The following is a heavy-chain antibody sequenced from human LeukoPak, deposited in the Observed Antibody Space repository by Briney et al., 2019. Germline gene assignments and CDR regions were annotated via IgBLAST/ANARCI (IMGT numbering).Heavy chain of an antibody. J-gene: IGHJ4*02. CDR3: ARDHPNHSYPHDY. V-gene: IGHV1-18*04. CDR1: GYTFTNSF. Sequence: ASVKVSCKASGYTFTNSFMHWVRQAPGQGLEWMGWISAYNGNTNYAQKLQGRVTMTTDTSTSTAYMELRSLRSDDTAVYYCARDHPNHSYPHDYWGQGTLVTVSS. CDR2: ISAYNGNT. D-gene: IGHD1-14*01.